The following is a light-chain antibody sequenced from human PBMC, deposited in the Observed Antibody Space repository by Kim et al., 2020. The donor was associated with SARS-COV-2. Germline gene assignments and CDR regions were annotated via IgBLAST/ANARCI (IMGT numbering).Light chain of an antibody. CDR2: KAS. Sequence: DIQMTQSPSTLSASVGDRVTITCRASQNIYTWLAWYQQKPGKAPKVLIYKASSLESGVPSRFSGSGSGTEFTLTISSLQPDAFATYYCQQYNSSPPTFGGGTKVEI. V-gene: IGKV1-5*03. CDR3: QQYNSSPPT. CDR1: QNIYTW. J-gene: IGKJ4*01.